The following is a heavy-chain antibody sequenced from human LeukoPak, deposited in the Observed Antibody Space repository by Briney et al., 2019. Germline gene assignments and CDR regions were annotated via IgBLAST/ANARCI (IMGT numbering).Heavy chain of an antibody. D-gene: IGHD3-10*01. J-gene: IGHJ3*02. Sequence: ETXXLTCSVSGGSISSXXXXXGWIRQPPXXXXXXXXXXYHXXXXXXNPSXXXRXXXXAXMSTNQFSLKLSSVTAADTALYYCARRARGAKFGSGAFDIWGQGTMVTVSS. V-gene: IGHV4-39*01. CDR2: XYHXXXX. CDR1: GGSISSXXXX. CDR3: ARRARGAKFGSGAFDI.